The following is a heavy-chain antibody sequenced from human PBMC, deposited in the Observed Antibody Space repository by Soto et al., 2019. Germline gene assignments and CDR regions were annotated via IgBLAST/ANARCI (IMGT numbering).Heavy chain of an antibody. J-gene: IGHJ6*02. Sequence: ASVKVSCKAAGYTFTSNGISWVRQAPGQGLEWMGWISGYNGDTDYAQQFQGRVTMTTDTSTSTEYMEVRSMRPDDKAVYYCERDKQQQIVGYNYHYPLDVRGQGCTVTVYS. CDR1: GYTFTSNG. CDR3: ERDKQQQIVGYNYHYPLDV. V-gene: IGHV1-18*04. D-gene: IGHD6-13*01. CDR2: ISGYNGDT.